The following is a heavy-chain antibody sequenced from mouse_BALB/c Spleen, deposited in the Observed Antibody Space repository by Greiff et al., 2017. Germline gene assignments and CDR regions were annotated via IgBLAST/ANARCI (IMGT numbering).Heavy chain of an antibody. CDR3: ARVSPNCALDY. D-gene: IGHD4-1*02. Sequence: EVMLVESGGGLVQPGGSLRLSCATSGFTFTDYYMSWVRQPPGKALEWLGFIRNKANGYTTEYSASVKGRFTISRDNSQSILYLQMNTLSAEDSATYYCARVSPNCALDYWGQGTTLTVSS. CDR1: GFTFTDYY. J-gene: IGHJ2*01. CDR2: IRNKANGYTT. V-gene: IGHV7-3*02.